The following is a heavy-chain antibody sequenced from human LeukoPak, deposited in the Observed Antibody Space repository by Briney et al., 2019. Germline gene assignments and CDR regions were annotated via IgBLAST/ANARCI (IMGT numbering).Heavy chain of an antibody. CDR2: ISSSSSTI. D-gene: IGHD3-3*01. CDR1: GFTFSSYS. J-gene: IGHJ3*02. Sequence: PGGSLRLSCAASGFTFSSYSMNWVRQAPGKGLEWVSYISSSSSTIYYADSVRGRFTISRDNAKNSLYLQMNSLRAEDTAVYYCARDKYDFWSGYYIEGAFDIWGQGTMVTVSS. CDR3: ARDKYDFWSGYYIEGAFDI. V-gene: IGHV3-48*01.